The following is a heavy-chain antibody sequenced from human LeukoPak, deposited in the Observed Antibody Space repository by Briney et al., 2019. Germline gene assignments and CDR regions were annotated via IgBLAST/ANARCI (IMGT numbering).Heavy chain of an antibody. J-gene: IGHJ6*03. V-gene: IGHV4-59*01. Sequence: SETLSLTCTVSGGSISSYYWSWIRQPPGKGLEWIGYIYYSGSTNYNPSLKSRVTISVDTSKNQFSLKLSSVTAADTAVYYCARDRGGTTGTGTYYYYKDVWGQGTTVTVSS. CDR3: ARDRGGTTGTGTYYYYKDV. CDR1: GGSISSYY. CDR2: IYYSGST. D-gene: IGHD1-1*01.